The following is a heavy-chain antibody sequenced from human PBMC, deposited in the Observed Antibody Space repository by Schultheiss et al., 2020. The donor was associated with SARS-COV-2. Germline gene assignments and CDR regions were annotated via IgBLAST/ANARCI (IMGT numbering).Heavy chain of an antibody. CDR1: GGSFSGYY. J-gene: IGHJ4*02. D-gene: IGHD2-15*01. Sequence: ETLSLTCAVYGGSFSGYYWSWIRQPPGKGLEWVSVIYSGGSTYYADSVKGRFTISRDNAKNSLYLQMNSLRAEDTAVYYCAKDSEVVVAGFDYWGQGTLVTVSS. V-gene: IGHV3-53*01. CDR2: IYSGGST. CDR3: AKDSEVVVAGFDY.